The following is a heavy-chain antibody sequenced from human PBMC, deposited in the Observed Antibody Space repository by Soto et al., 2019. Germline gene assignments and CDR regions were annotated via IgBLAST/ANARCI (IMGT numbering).Heavy chain of an antibody. J-gene: IGHJ4*02. D-gene: IGHD1-1*01. CDR2: IAYDGRNK. Sequence: QVQLVESGGGVVQPGRSLRLSCAASGFTFSSYAMHWVRQAPGKGLEWVAAIAYDGRNKYYADSVKGRFTISRDNSKKTLYLQMNSLRIEDTAVYYCAREQERVCDYWGQGTLVTVSS. CDR1: GFTFSSYA. V-gene: IGHV3-30*04. CDR3: AREQERVCDY.